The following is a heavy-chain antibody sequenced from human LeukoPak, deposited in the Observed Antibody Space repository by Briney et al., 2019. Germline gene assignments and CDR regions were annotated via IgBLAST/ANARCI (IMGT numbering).Heavy chain of an antibody. CDR1: GGSISSSSYY. J-gene: IGHJ4*02. V-gene: IGHV4-39*07. CDR3: ARVFIVVVPDRNFDY. CDR2: INHSGST. Sequence: SETLSLTCTVSGGSISSSSYYWGWIRQPPGKGLEWIGEINHSGSTNYNPSLKSRVTISVDTSKNQFSLKLSSVTAADTAVYYCARVFIVVVPDRNFDYWGQGTLVTVSS. D-gene: IGHD2-2*01.